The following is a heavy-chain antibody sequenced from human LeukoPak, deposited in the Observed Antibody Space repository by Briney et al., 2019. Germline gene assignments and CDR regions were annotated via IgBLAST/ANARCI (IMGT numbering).Heavy chain of an antibody. CDR2: INHSGSS. CDR1: GGSFSGYY. V-gene: IGHV4-34*01. D-gene: IGHD1-26*01. CDR3: ASSVSYSTIDY. Sequence: SETLSLTCAVYGGSFSGYYWSWIRQPPGKGLEWIGEINHSGSSNYNPSLKSRVTISVGTSKNQFSLKLSSVTAADTAVYYCASSVSYSTIDYWGQGTLVTVSS. J-gene: IGHJ4*02.